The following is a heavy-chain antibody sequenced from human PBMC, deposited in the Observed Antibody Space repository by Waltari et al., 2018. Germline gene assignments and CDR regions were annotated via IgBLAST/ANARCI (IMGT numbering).Heavy chain of an antibody. CDR3: AKDTRAWVTTRNYGMDV. Sequence: EVQLLESGGGLVQPGGSLRLSCAASGFTFSSYAMRWIRKAPGRGPGWVSASSGSGGSTYDADSVKGRFTISRDNSKNTLYLQMNSLRAEDTAVYYCAKDTRAWVTTRNYGMDVWGQGTTVTVSS. J-gene: IGHJ6*02. CDR1: GFTFSSYA. V-gene: IGHV3-23*01. CDR2: SSGSGGST. D-gene: IGHD2-21*02.